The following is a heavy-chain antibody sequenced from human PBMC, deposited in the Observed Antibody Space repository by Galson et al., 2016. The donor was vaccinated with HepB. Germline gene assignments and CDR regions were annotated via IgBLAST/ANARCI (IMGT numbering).Heavy chain of an antibody. Sequence: SLRLSCAASGFTFSNYAIHWVRQAPGKGLEWVSVVSGGGENTHYVDSVKGRFTVSRDNSKNTLYLQMNSLKADDTAVYYCAKGVTAEPTAKHHGPLLDYWGQGIPVTVSS. CDR3: AKGVTAEPTAKHHGPLLDY. V-gene: IGHV3-23*01. CDR2: VSGGGENT. D-gene: IGHD2-2*01. J-gene: IGHJ4*02. CDR1: GFTFSNYA.